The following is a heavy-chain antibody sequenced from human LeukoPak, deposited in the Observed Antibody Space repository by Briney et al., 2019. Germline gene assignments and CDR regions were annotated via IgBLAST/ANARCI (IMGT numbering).Heavy chain of an antibody. D-gene: IGHD2-15*01. CDR2: MNPNSGNT. Sequence: ASVKVSCKAFGYTFTSYDINWVRQATGQGLEWMGWMNPNSGNTGYAQKFQGRVTMTRNTSISTAYMELSSLRSEDTAVYYCARGPGYCSGGSCYYYMDVWGKGATVTVSS. CDR3: ARGPGYCSGGSCYYYMDV. CDR1: GYTFTSYD. V-gene: IGHV1-8*01. J-gene: IGHJ6*03.